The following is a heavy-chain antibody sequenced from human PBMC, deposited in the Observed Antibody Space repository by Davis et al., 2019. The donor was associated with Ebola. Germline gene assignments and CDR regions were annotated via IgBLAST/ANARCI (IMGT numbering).Heavy chain of an antibody. Sequence: AASVKVSCKASGYTFTSYGISWVRQAPGQGLEWMGWISAYNGNTNYAQKFQGRVTMTRDTSTSTVYMELSSLRSEDTAVYYCARDRRFLEWLLAYWGQGTLVTVSS. CDR2: ISAYNGNT. CDR1: GYTFTSYG. J-gene: IGHJ4*02. V-gene: IGHV1-18*01. CDR3: ARDRRFLEWLLAY. D-gene: IGHD3-3*01.